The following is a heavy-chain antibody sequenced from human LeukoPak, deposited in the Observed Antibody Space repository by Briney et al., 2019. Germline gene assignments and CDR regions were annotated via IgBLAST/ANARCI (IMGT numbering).Heavy chain of an antibody. D-gene: IGHD4-23*01. V-gene: IGHV3-30*04. CDR2: ISYDGSNK. CDR1: GFTFSSYA. J-gene: IGHJ6*02. CDR3: ARADYGGTTVGTRNYYYGMDV. Sequence: GGSLRLSCAASGFTFSSYAMHWVRQAPGKGLEWVAVISYDGSNKYYADSVKGRFTISRDNSKNTLYLQMNSLRAEDTAVYYCARADYGGTTVGTRNYYYGMDVWAKGPRSPSP.